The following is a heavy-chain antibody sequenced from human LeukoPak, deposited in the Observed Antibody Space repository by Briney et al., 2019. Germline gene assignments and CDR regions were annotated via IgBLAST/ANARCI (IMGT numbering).Heavy chain of an antibody. CDR1: GGSISSHY. CDR2: IYYSGST. V-gene: IGHV4-59*11. Sequence: SETLSLTCTVSGGSISSHYWGWIRQPPGKGLEWIGYIYYSGSTNYNPSLKSRVTISVDTSKNQFSLKLSSVTAADTAVYYCARYSSGWYRNWFDPWGQGTLVTVSS. CDR3: ARYSSGWYRNWFDP. D-gene: IGHD6-19*01. J-gene: IGHJ5*02.